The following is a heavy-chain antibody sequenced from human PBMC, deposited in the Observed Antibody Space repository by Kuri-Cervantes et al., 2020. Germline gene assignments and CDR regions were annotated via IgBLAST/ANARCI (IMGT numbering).Heavy chain of an antibody. CDR2: ISSSSSYI. Sequence: ETLSLTCAASGFTFSSYAMHWVRQAPGKGLEWVSSISSSSSYIYYADSVKGRFTISRDNAKNSLYLQMNSLRAEDTAVYYCARDSEFPVVWQQLVLFAWYWFDPWGQGTLVTVSS. V-gene: IGHV3-21*01. CDR1: GFTFSSYA. D-gene: IGHD6-13*01. J-gene: IGHJ5*02. CDR3: ARDSEFPVVWQQLVLFAWYWFDP.